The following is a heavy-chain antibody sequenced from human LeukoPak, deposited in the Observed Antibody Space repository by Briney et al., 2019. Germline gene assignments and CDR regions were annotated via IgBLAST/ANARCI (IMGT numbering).Heavy chain of an antibody. Sequence: SETLSLTCTVSGGSISSYYWSWIRQPPGKGLEWIGYIYYSGSTNYNPSLKSRVTISVDTSKNQFSLKLSSVTAADTAVDYCARVPRGYYMDVWGKGTTVTISS. D-gene: IGHD3-10*01. CDR3: ARVPRGYYMDV. CDR2: IYYSGST. V-gene: IGHV4-59*01. CDR1: GGSISSYY. J-gene: IGHJ6*03.